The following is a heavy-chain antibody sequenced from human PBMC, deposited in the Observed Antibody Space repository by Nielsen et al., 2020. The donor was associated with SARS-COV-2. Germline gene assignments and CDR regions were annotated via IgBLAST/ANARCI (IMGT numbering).Heavy chain of an antibody. CDR3: ARGTDNRVVGSTFGYFDF. V-gene: IGHV1-46*01. D-gene: IGHD1-26*01. J-gene: IGHJ4*02. CDR2: INPSHGST. Sequence: ASVKVSCKASGCTFTHSYLHWVRQAPGQGLEWMGMINPSHGSTRYAPKFQGRVTMTRNTSTITVYMEVSSLRSEDTALFYCARGTDNRVVGSTFGYFDFWGQGTLVSVSS. CDR1: GCTFTHSY.